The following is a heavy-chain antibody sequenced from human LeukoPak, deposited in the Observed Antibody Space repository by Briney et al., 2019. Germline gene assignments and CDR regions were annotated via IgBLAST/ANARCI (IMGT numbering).Heavy chain of an antibody. CDR1: GGSISSYY. Sequence: SETLSLTCTVSGGSISSYYWSWIRQSAGKGLEWIGRIYTSGSTNYNPSLKSRVTMSVDTSKNQFSLKLSSVTAADTAVYYCARCDYDILTGYYYYGMDVWGQGTTVTVSS. D-gene: IGHD3-9*01. V-gene: IGHV4-4*07. J-gene: IGHJ6*02. CDR3: ARCDYDILTGYYYYGMDV. CDR2: IYTSGST.